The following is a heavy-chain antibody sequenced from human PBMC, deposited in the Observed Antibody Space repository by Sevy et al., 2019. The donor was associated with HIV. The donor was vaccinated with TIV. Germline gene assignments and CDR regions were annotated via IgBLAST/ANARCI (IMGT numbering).Heavy chain of an antibody. J-gene: IGHJ4*02. CDR2: ISGSGGRT. V-gene: IGHV3-23*01. CDR3: ARGPKVAVAPFDY. CDR1: GFTFSDYA. D-gene: IGHD6-19*01. Sequence: GGYLRLSCAASGFTFSDYAMSWVRQAPGKGLERVSAISGSGGRTYYADSVKGRFTISRDNSRNTLYLQMNSLTAEDTAVYYRARGPKVAVAPFDYWGQGTLVTVSS.